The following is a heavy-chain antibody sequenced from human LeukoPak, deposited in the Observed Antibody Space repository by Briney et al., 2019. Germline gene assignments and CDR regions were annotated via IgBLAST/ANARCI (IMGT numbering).Heavy chain of an antibody. D-gene: IGHD3-10*01. CDR1: GFTFSSYW. Sequence: GGSLRLSCAASGFTFSSYWMSWVRQAPGKGLEWVSVIWSDGSTHYADSVKGRFTISRDNSKNTVYFQMNSLRAEDTAVYYCARGLPGYEFGLRGALFDHWGQGTLVTVSS. V-gene: IGHV3-53*01. J-gene: IGHJ4*02. CDR3: ARGLPGYEFGLRGALFDH. CDR2: IWSDGST.